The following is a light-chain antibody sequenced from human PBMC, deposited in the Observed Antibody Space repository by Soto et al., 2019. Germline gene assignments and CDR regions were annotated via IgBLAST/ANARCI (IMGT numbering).Light chain of an antibody. V-gene: IGLV6-57*04. CDR3: QSYHSGNVV. J-gene: IGLJ2*01. CDR2: EDN. Sequence: NFMLTQPHSVSESPGKTVTISCTRSSGSIASNYVQWYQQRPGSAPTPVIYEDNERPSGVPDRFSGSIDSSSNSASLTISGLKTDDEADYYCQSYHSGNVVFGGGTKDRP. CDR1: SGSIASNY.